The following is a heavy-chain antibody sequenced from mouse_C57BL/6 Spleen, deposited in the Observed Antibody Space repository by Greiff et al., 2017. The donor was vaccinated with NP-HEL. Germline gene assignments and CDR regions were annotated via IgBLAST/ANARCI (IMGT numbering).Heavy chain of an antibody. CDR3: ARHEAYGNYHFDY. D-gene: IGHD2-1*01. CDR2: ISGGGGNT. V-gene: IGHV5-9*01. CDR1: GFTFSSYT. J-gene: IGHJ2*01. Sequence: EVMLVESGGGLVKPGGSLKLSCAASGFTFSSYTMSWVRQTPEKRLEWVATISGGGGNTYYPDSVKGRFTISRDNAKNTLYLQMSSLRSEDTALYYCARHEAYGNYHFDYWGQGTTLTVSS.